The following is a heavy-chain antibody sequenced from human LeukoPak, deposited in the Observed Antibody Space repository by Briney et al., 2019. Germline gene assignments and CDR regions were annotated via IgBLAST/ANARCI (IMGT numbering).Heavy chain of an antibody. J-gene: IGHJ4*02. Sequence: SETLSLTCTVSGGSISSDDYYWSWIRQPPGKGLEWIGYIYYSGSTYYNPSLKSRVTISVDTSKNQFSLKLSSVTAADTAVYYCARQGEDSSGSFDYWGQGTLVTVSS. V-gene: IGHV4-30-4*01. CDR3: ARQGEDSSGSFDY. D-gene: IGHD3-22*01. CDR1: GGSISSDDYY. CDR2: IYYSGST.